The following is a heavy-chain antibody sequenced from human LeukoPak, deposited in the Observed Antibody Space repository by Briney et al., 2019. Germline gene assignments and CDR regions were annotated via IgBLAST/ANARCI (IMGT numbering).Heavy chain of an antibody. CDR2: IRYDGSNK. J-gene: IGHJ4*02. V-gene: IGHV3-30*02. CDR3: AKDVSSYYDILTGSLFDY. Sequence: GGSLRLSCAASGFTFSSYGMHWVRRAPGKGLEWVAFIRYDGSNKYYADSVKGRFTISRDNSKNTLYLQMNSLRAEDTAVYYCAKDVSSYYDILTGSLFDYWGQGTLVTVSS. CDR1: GFTFSSYG. D-gene: IGHD3-9*01.